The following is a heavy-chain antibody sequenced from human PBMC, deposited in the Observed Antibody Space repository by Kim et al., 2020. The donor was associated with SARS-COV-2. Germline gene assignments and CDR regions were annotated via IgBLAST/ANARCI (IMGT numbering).Heavy chain of an antibody. CDR3: ARDQYYDFWSGYLSPSEVIYGMDV. CDR1: GYTFTSYY. V-gene: IGHV1-46*01. D-gene: IGHD3-3*01. Sequence: ASVKVSCKASGYTFTSYYMHWVRQAPGQGLEWMGIINPSGGSTSYAQKFQGRVTMTRDTSTSTVYMELSSLRSEDTAVYYCARDQYYDFWSGYLSPSEVIYGMDVGGQGTTVTVSS. J-gene: IGHJ6*02. CDR2: INPSGGST.